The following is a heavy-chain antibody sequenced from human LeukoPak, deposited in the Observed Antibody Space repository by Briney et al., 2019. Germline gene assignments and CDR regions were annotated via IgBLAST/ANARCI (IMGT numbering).Heavy chain of an antibody. CDR2: IYYSGST. CDR3: ARAGDRYYYYMDV. CDR1: GGSMSSYY. J-gene: IGHJ6*03. Sequence: SETLSLTCTVSGGSMSSYYWSGVRHPPGKGLEWIGYIYYSGSTNYNPSLKSRVTISVDTSKNQFSLKLSSVTAADTAVYYCARAGDRYYYYMDVWGKGTTVTVSS. D-gene: IGHD4-17*01. V-gene: IGHV4-59*13.